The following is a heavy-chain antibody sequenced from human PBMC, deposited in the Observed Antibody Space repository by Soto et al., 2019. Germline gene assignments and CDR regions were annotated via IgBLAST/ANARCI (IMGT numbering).Heavy chain of an antibody. CDR3: ARSFSDSYYDLDF. V-gene: IGHV3-9*01. J-gene: IGHJ4*02. CDR2: ISWNSASM. Sequence: GGSLRLSCAASGFTFDDYAMHWVRQAPGKGLEWVSGISWNSASMDYADSVKDRFSISRDNAENSLYLQMNILKIEDTAFYYCARSFSDSYYDLDFWGQGTLVTVSS. CDR1: GFTFDDYA. D-gene: IGHD1-26*01.